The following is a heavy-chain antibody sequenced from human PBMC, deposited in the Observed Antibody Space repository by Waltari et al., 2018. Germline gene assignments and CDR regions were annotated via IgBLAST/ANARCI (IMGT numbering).Heavy chain of an antibody. CDR2: INHSVST. V-gene: IGHV4-34*01. Sequence: QVQLQQWGAGLLKPSETLSLTCAVYGGSFSGYYWSWIRQPPGKGLEWIGEINHSVSTNYNPSLKSRVTIPVDTSKNQFSLKLSSVTAADTALYYCARGRGKRGAFDIWGQGTMVTVSS. J-gene: IGHJ3*02. CDR3: ARGRGKRGAFDI. CDR1: GGSFSGYY.